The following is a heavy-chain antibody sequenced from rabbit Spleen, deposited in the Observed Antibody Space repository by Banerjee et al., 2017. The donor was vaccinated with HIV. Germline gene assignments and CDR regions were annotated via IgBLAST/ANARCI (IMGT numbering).Heavy chain of an antibody. J-gene: IGHJ4*01. Sequence: QEQLVETGGGLVQPGGSLTLSCKASGFHVSTFYMSWVRQAPGKGLEWIGCIYTGNGKTYYAGWAKGRFTISKASSTTMTLQMSSLTGADTATYFCVRGGYGGYNLVFKFWGPGTLVTVS. D-gene: IGHD7-1*01. V-gene: IGHV1S45*01. CDR3: VRGGYGGYNLVFKF. CDR2: IYTGNGKT. CDR1: GFHVSTFYM.